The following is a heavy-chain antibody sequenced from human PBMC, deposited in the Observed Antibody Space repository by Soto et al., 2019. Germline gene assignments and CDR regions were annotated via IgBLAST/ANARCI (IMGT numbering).Heavy chain of an antibody. J-gene: IGHJ4*02. CDR3: ARGDAYNSFDY. CDR1: GFHFSSYT. D-gene: IGHD1-1*01. CDR2: ISSGGDYI. V-gene: IGHV3-21*02. Sequence: EVQLMESGGGLVKPGGSLRLSCAASGFHFSSYTMNWVRQAPGKGLEWVSSISSGGDYIYYADSVKGRFTISRDNAKNALYLQMSSLRAGDTAMFYCARGDAYNSFDYWGQGALVTVSS.